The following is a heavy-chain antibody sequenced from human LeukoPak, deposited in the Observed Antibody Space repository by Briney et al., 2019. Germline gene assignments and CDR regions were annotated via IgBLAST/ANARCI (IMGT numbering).Heavy chain of an antibody. D-gene: IGHD6-19*01. CDR3: ARLTELGIAVAGDFDY. Sequence: GESLKISCKGSGYIFTSYLIGWVRQMPGKGLEWMGIIYPGDSDTRYSPSFQGQVTISADKYTSTAYLQWSSLKASDTAMYYCARLTELGIAVAGDFDYWGQGTLVTVSS. CDR1: GYIFTSYL. J-gene: IGHJ4*02. CDR2: IYPGDSDT. V-gene: IGHV5-51*01.